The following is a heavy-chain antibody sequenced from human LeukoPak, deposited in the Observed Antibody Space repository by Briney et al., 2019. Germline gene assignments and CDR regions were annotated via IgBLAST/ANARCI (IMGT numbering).Heavy chain of an antibody. CDR3: GKNWGPGMAFYAS. J-gene: IGHJ5*02. D-gene: IGHD3-16*01. Sequence: GGSLRLSCVASGFTFTNYAMTWVRQAPGKGLEWVSAISGGGNYIYYGDSVKGRFTNSRDNSKNTLYLQMRNLRVEDTAIYYCGKNWGPGMAFYASWGQGTQVTVSS. CDR1: GFTFTNYA. V-gene: IGHV3-23*01. CDR2: ISGGGNYI.